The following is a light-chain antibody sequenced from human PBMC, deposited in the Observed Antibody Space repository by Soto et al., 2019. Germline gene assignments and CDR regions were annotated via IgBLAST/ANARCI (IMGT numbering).Light chain of an antibody. V-gene: IGKV3-11*01. CDR3: QQRSKWPVT. Sequence: EIVLTQSPATLSLSPGERATLSCRASQSVNSYLAWYQQKPAQAPRLLIYDATSRATGIPARFSGSGSGTDFTLTISSLEPEDFAVYYCQQRSKWPVTFGGGTKVEIK. J-gene: IGKJ4*01. CDR1: QSVNSY. CDR2: DAT.